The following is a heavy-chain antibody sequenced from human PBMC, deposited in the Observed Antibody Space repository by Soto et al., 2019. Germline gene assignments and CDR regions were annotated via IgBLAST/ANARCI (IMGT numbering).Heavy chain of an antibody. Sequence: PGGSLRLSCAVSGFLFSTYWMTWVRQAPGKGLEWVANMNQDGSEKYYVDSVKGRFTISRDNPKHSLYLQMNSLRAEDTAVYYCAREMRKYSSGWYYFDYWGQGTLVTVSS. V-gene: IGHV3-7*03. CDR2: MNQDGSEK. CDR1: GFLFSTYW. D-gene: IGHD6-13*01. CDR3: AREMRKYSSGWYYFDY. J-gene: IGHJ4*02.